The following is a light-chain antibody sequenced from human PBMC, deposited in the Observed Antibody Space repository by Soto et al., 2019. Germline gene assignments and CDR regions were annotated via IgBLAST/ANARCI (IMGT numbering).Light chain of an antibody. CDR1: SSDVGGYNY. CDR2: DAT. V-gene: IGLV2-11*01. J-gene: IGLJ1*01. CDR3: CSYAAGDSYV. Sequence: QSVLTQPRSVSGSPGQSVTISCTGTSSDVGGYNYVSWYQHHPGKAPKLMIYDATQRPSGVPDRFSGSKSGNTASLTISGLQAEDEADYYCCSYAAGDSYVFGTGTKVTVL.